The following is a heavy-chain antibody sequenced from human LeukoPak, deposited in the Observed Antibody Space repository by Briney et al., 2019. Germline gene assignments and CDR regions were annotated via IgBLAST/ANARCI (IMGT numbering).Heavy chain of an antibody. CDR1: GFTFSSYW. CDR3: ARFIGFGEPLAGMDV. V-gene: IGHV3-7*01. J-gene: IGHJ6*02. D-gene: IGHD3-10*01. Sequence: GGSLRLSCAASGFTFSSYWMSWVRQAPGKGLEWVANIKQDGSEKYYVDSVKGRFTISRDNAKNSLYLQMNSLRAEDTAVYYCARFIGFGEPLAGMDVWGQGTTVTVSS. CDR2: IKQDGSEK.